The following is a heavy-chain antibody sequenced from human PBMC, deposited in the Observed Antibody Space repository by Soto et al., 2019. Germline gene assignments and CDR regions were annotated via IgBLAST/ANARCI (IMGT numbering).Heavy chain of an antibody. J-gene: IGHJ4*02. V-gene: IGHV5-51*01. Sequence: LGESLKISCQGSGYSFASYWIGWVRQMPGQGLEWMGIVYPGDSDARYSPSFQGQVTFSVDKSTGTAFLQWSSLRAWDTAIYYCTRRRTEPTTQQFDYWGQGTQVTVSS. CDR3: TRRRTEPTTQQFDY. CDR2: VYPGDSDA. CDR1: GYSFASYW. D-gene: IGHD5-12*01.